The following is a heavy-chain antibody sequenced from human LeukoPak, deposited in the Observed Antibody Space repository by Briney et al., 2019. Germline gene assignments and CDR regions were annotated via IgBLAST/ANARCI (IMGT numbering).Heavy chain of an antibody. Sequence: GGSLRLSCAASGFTFSSYSMNWVRQAPGKGLEWVSYISSSSTIYYADSVKGRFTISRDNAKNSLYLQMNSLRAEDAAVYYCAREQQLAAFDIWGQGTMVTVSS. J-gene: IGHJ3*02. D-gene: IGHD6-13*01. V-gene: IGHV3-48*01. CDR3: AREQQLAAFDI. CDR1: GFTFSSYS. CDR2: ISSSSTI.